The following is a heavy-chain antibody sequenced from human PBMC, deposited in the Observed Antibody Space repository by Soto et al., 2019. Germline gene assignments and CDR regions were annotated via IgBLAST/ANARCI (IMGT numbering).Heavy chain of an antibody. CDR1: GFTFSSYG. D-gene: IGHD3-10*01. CDR2: IWYDGSNK. V-gene: IGHV3-33*01. CDR3: ARDYSYYYGSGSYFINYYYYYGMDV. J-gene: IGHJ6*02. Sequence: QVQLVESGGGVVQPGRSLRLSCAASGFTFSSYGMHWVRQAPGKGLEWVAVIWYDGSNKYYADSVKGRFTISRDNPKNTLYLQMNSLRAEDTAVYYCARDYSYYYGSGSYFINYYYYYGMDVWGQGTTVTVSS.